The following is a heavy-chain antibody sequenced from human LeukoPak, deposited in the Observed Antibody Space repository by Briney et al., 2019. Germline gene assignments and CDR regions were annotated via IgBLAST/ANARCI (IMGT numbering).Heavy chain of an antibody. V-gene: IGHV1-2*06. CDR3: ARVGAVASDAFDT. CDR2: INPNSGGT. D-gene: IGHD6-19*01. CDR1: GYTFTGYY. Sequence: ASVKVSCKASGYTFTGYYMHWVRQAPGQGLEWMGRINPNSGGTNYAQKFQGRVTMTRDTSISTAYMELSRLRSDDTAVYYCARVGAVASDAFDTWGQGTMVTVSS. J-gene: IGHJ3*02.